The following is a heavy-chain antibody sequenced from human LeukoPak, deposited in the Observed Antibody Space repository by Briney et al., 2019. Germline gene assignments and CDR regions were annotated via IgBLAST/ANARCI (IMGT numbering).Heavy chain of an antibody. V-gene: IGHV3-7*01. J-gene: IGHJ6*03. D-gene: IGHD6-19*01. CDR2: IKQDGSEK. CDR3: ARDTSSGWYYYYYYYMDV. CDR1: GFTFSSYW. Sequence: GGSLRLSCAASGFTFSSYWMSWVRQAPGKGPEWVANIKQDGSEKYYVDSVKGRFTISRDNAKNSLYLQMNSLRAEDTAVYYCARDTSSGWYYYYYYYMDVWGKGTTVTVSS.